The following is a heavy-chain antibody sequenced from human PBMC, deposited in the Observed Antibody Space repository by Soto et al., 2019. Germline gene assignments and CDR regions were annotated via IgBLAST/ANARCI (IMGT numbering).Heavy chain of an antibody. CDR1: VFTFSTDA. V-gene: IGHV3-23*01. CDR3: AKDHPWTVRPLAMDV. CDR2: FSGSGGNI. J-gene: IGHJ6*02. D-gene: IGHD4-4*01. Sequence: EVQWLESGGGLVQVGESLRVSCVASVFTFSTDALSWVRQVSGKGLVWVSTFSGSGGNIYYGESVKGRLNNSRDDHKNPLYLDMNRQRVQDTAIYYCAKDHPWTVRPLAMDVWGQETTVTVSS.